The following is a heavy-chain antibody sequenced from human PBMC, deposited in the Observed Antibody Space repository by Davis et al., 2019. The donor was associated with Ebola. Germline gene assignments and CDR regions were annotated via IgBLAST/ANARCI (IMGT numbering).Heavy chain of an antibody. J-gene: IGHJ6*02. CDR2: ITSSSNYI. Sequence: PGGSLRLSCAASGFTFSTYTMNWVRQAPGKGLEWVSSITSSSNYIYYADSLKGRFTISRDNAKNSLYLQLSSLRAEDTAVYYCARVRGYSGYKYYGMDVWGQGTTVTVSS. CDR3: ARVRGYSGYKYYGMDV. CDR1: GFTFSTYT. D-gene: IGHD5-12*01. V-gene: IGHV3-21*06.